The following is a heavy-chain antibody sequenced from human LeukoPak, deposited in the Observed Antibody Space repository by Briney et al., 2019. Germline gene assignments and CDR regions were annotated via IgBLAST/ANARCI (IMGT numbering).Heavy chain of an antibody. Sequence: SETLSLTCTVCGGSVSSGSYYWSWIRQPSGKRLEWIGYIYYSGSTNYNPSLKSRVTISVDTSKNQFSLKLSSVTAADTAGYYCAREFAGYCSGGSCYYFDYWGQGTLVTVSS. V-gene: IGHV4-61*01. CDR3: AREFAGYCSGGSCYYFDY. J-gene: IGHJ4*02. D-gene: IGHD2-15*01. CDR2: IYYSGST. CDR1: GGSVSSGSYY.